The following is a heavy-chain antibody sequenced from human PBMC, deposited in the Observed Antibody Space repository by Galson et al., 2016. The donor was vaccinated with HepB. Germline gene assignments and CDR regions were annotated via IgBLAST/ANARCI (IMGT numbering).Heavy chain of an antibody. CDR1: GGPFSGYY. CDR2: INHSGVN. Sequence: SETLSLTRAVSGGPFSGYYWSWIRQPPGKGLEWIGEINHSGVNNYHPSLKSQVTISEDTSKNHLSLRPDSVTAADTAVYYCARAVGPLYGDYGWHLELWGRGTLVTVSS. V-gene: IGHV4-34*01. J-gene: IGHJ2*01. D-gene: IGHD4-17*01. CDR3: ARAVGPLYGDYGWHLEL.